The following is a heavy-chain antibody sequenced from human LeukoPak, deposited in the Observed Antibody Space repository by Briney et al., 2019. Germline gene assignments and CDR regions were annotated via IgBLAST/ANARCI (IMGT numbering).Heavy chain of an antibody. D-gene: IGHD3-22*01. CDR1: GFTFSSYG. CDR2: IRYDGSNK. CDR3: AKAATYYYDTSGLDY. J-gene: IGHJ4*02. V-gene: IGHV3-30*02. Sequence: PGGSLRLSCAASGFTFSSYGMHWVRQAPGKGLEWVAFIRYDGSNKYYADSVKGRFTISRDSSKNTLYLQMNSLRAEDTAVYYCAKAATYYYDTSGLDYWGQGALVTVSS.